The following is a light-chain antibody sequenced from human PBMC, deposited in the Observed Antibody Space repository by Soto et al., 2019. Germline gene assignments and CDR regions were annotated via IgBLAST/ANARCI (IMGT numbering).Light chain of an antibody. CDR1: QSVRSN. CDR3: QQYNNWPLT. CDR2: DAS. Sequence: EIMLTQSPATLSVSPGERATLSCRASQSVRSNLAWYQQKPGQPPRLLIYDASTRATGIPARFSGSGSGSEFTLTISSLLSEDIATYYCQQYNNWPLTFGGGTKVEIK. J-gene: IGKJ4*01. V-gene: IGKV3-15*01.